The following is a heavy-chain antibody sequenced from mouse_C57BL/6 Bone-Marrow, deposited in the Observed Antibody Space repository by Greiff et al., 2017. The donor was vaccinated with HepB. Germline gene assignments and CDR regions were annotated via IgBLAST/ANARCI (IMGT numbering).Heavy chain of an antibody. D-gene: IGHD1-1*01. Sequence: VKLMESGAELARPGASVKLSCKASGYTFTSYGISWVKQRTGQGLEWIGEIYPRSGNTYYNEKFKGKATLTADKSSSTAYMELRSLTSEDSAVYFCARARNYYGSSRFDYWGQGTTLTVSS. CDR2: IYPRSGNT. CDR3: ARARNYYGSSRFDY. V-gene: IGHV1-81*01. CDR1: GYTFTSYG. J-gene: IGHJ2*01.